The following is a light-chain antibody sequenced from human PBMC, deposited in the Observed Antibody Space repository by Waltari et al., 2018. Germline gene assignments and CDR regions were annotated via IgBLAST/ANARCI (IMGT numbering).Light chain of an antibody. J-gene: IGKJ5*01. V-gene: IGKV1-12*01. CDR2: AAS. Sequence: DIQMTQSPSSVSASVADSVSITCRASQGVSNWLAWYQQKPGKAPKLLIYAASSLQSGVPSRFSGSGSGTDFTLTISSLQPEDFATYYCQQANSFPITFGQGTRLEIK. CDR1: QGVSNW. CDR3: QQANSFPIT.